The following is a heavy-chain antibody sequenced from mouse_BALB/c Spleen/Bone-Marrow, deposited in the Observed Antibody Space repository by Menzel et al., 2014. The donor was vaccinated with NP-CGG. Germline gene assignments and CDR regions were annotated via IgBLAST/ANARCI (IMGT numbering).Heavy chain of an antibody. J-gene: IGHJ4*01. V-gene: IGHV5-4*02. CDR2: ISDGGSYT. CDR3: ARDGNYYAMDY. Sequence: EVQLVESGGGLVKPGGSLKLSCAASGFTFSDYYMYWVRQTPEKRLEWVATISDGGSYTYYPDSVKGRFTISRDNAKNNLYLQMSSLKSEDTAMYYCARDGNYYAMDYWGQGTSATVSS. CDR1: GFTFSDYY. D-gene: IGHD2-1*01.